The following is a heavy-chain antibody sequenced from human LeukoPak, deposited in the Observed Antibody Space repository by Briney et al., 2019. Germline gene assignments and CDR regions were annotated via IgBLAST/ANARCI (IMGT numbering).Heavy chain of an antibody. J-gene: IGHJ3*01. V-gene: IGHV3-53*01. Sequence: GGSLRLSCAASGFTVSSDYMTWVRQAPGKGLDWVSIIYGGGSTYYADSVKGRFTISRDTSKNTLYLQMNGLRVEDTAVYYCARAPGYSSSWYGAFDVWGLGTMVTVSS. D-gene: IGHD6-13*01. CDR3: ARAPGYSSSWYGAFDV. CDR2: IYGGGST. CDR1: GFTVSSDY.